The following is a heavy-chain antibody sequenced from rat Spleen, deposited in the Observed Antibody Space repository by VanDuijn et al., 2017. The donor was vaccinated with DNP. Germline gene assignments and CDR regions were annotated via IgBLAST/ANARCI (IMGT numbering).Heavy chain of an antibody. CDR1: GFSFRNYY. J-gene: IGHJ3*01. CDR3: ASLNNYNWFAY. CDR2: ISYDGSST. Sequence: EVQLVESGGGLVQPGRSLKLSCTASGFSFRNYYMAWVRQAPKKGLEWVATISYDGSSTYYRDSVKGRFTISRDNAKSTLYLQMDSLRSEDTATYYCASLNNYNWFAYWGQGTLVTVSS. V-gene: IGHV5-7*01. D-gene: IGHD1-10*01.